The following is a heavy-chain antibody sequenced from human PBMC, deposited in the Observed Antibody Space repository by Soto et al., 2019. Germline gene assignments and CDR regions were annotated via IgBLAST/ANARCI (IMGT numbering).Heavy chain of an antibody. CDR2: IIPILGIA. CDR1: GGTFSSYT. D-gene: IGHD6-19*01. CDR3: AREAAVAGSGYMDV. Sequence: GASVKVSCKASGGTFSSYTISWVRQAPGQGLEWMGRIIPILGIANYAQKFQGRVTITADKSTSTAYMELSSLRSEDTAVHYCAREAAVAGSGYMDVWGKGTTVTVSS. J-gene: IGHJ6*03. V-gene: IGHV1-69*04.